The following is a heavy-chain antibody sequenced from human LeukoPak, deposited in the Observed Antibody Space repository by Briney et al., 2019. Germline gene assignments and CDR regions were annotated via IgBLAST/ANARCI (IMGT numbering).Heavy chain of an antibody. V-gene: IGHV4-39*01. CDR3: ARQGGDYYDTRRGAFDI. Sequence: SETLSLTCTVSGGSISCSTYYWGWIRQPPGKGLEWIGSIFYSGSTYYNPSLKSRVTISVDTSKNQFSLELTAVTAADTAVYYCARQGGDYYDTRRGAFDIWGQGTMVTVSS. D-gene: IGHD3-22*01. J-gene: IGHJ3*02. CDR2: IFYSGST. CDR1: GGSISCSTYY.